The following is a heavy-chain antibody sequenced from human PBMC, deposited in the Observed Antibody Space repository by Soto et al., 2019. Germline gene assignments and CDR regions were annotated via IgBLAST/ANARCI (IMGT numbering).Heavy chain of an antibody. CDR2: ITPMFDTT. J-gene: IGHJ2*01. CDR3: VQDSHTRGETISPNHWYCDL. V-gene: IGHV1-69*12. CDR1: GGTLRSYA. Sequence: QVQLVQSGAEVKKPGSSGKVSCKASGGTLRSYAISWVRQAPGQGLEWRGGITPMFDTTNYAQNFQDRVMITADEYTTTAYMEVSSLRSEDTAVYYCVQDSHTRGETISPNHWYCDLWGRGTLVTVSS. D-gene: IGHD3-10*01.